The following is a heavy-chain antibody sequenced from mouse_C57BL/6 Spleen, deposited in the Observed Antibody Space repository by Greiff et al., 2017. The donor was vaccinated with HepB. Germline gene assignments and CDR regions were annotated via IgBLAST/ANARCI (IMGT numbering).Heavy chain of an antibody. CDR3: ARSGYSNYEGYYAMDY. CDR2: IYPGSGNT. J-gene: IGHJ4*01. Sequence: QVQLQQSGAELVRPGASVKLSCKASGYTFTDYYINWVKQRPGQGLEWIARIYPGSGNTYYNEKFKGKATLTAEKSSSTAYMQLSSLTSEDSAVYFCARSGYSNYEGYYAMDYWGQGTSGTVSS. V-gene: IGHV1-76*01. D-gene: IGHD2-5*01. CDR1: GYTFTDYY.